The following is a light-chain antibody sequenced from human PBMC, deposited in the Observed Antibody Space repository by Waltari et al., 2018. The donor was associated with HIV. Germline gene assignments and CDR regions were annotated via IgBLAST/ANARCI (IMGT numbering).Light chain of an antibody. J-gene: IGLJ1*01. CDR3: SSYTSSSTLDFV. V-gene: IGLV2-14*01. CDR1: HSAVGGYNY. Sequence: QSALTQPASVSGSPGQSITISCAATHSAVGGYNYVSWYQQHPGKAPKLMIYEVNNRPSGLSSRFSGSKSGNTASLTISGLQPEDEADYYCSSYTSSSTLDFVFGTGTKVTVL. CDR2: EVN.